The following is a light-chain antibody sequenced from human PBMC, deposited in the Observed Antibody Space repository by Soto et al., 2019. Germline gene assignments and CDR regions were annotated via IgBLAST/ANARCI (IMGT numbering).Light chain of an antibody. Sequence: DIQMTQSPSSLSASLGDRVTITCRASQSSSSYLNWYQQKPGKAPKLLIYAASYLQSGVPSRFSGSGYGTEFTLTISSVQPEDFATYYCQQSYNTPYTFGPGTKLEL. CDR2: AAS. CDR3: QQSYNTPYT. V-gene: IGKV1-39*01. J-gene: IGKJ2*01. CDR1: QSSSSY.